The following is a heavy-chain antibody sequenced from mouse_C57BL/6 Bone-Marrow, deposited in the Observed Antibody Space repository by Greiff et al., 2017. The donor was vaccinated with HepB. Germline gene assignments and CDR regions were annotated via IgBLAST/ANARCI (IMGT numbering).Heavy chain of an antibody. J-gene: IGHJ3*01. CDR2: IDPENGDT. D-gene: IGHD1-1*01. V-gene: IGHV14-4*01. Sequence: VQLQQSGAELVRPGASVKLSCTASGFNIKDDYMHWVKQRPEQGLEWIGWIDPENGDTEYASKFQGKATITADTSSNTAYLQLRSLTSEDTAVYYCTVITTVVGAYWGQGTLVTVSA. CDR1: GFNIKDDY. CDR3: TVITTVVGAY.